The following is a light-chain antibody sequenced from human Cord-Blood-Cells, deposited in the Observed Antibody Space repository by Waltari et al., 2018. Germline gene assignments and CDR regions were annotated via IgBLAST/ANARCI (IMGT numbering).Light chain of an antibody. CDR2: AAS. Sequence: DTHVTHSPSPLCASVGDSDTLTCRASQSISSYLNWYQQKPGKAPKLLIYAASSLQSGVPSRFSGSGSGTDFTLTISSLQPEDFATYYCQQSYSTPYTFGQGTKLEIK. J-gene: IGKJ2*01. V-gene: IGKV1-39*01. CDR3: QQSYSTPYT. CDR1: QSISSY.